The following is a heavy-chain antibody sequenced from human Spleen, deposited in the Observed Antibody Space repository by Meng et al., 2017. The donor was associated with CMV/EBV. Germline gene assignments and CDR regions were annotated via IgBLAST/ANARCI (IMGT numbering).Heavy chain of an antibody. CDR3: ARGGYCSSTSCHGWFDP. CDR1: GFTFSSYE. J-gene: IGHJ5*02. D-gene: IGHD2-2*01. CDR2: ISSSGSTI. Sequence: GESLKISCAASGFTFSSYEMNWVRQAPGKGLEWVSYISSSGSTIYYADSVKGRFTISRDNAKNSLYLQMNSLRAEDTAVYYCARGGYCSSTSCHGWFDPWGQGTLVTVSS. V-gene: IGHV3-48*03.